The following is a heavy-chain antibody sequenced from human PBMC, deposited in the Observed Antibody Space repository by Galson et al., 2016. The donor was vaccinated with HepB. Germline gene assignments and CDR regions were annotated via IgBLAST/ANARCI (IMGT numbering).Heavy chain of an antibody. D-gene: IGHD3-3*02. CDR3: AREGHSISSFDW. Sequence: SVKVSCKASGYSLTAYYIHWVRQAPGQGLEWMGWINPSSGYTIYAQEFQGRVTLTRDTSINTAYMEITRVTSDDTAVYYCAREGHSISSFDWWGQGTLVTVSP. V-gene: IGHV1-2*02. J-gene: IGHJ4*02. CDR2: INPSSGYT. CDR1: GYSLTAYY.